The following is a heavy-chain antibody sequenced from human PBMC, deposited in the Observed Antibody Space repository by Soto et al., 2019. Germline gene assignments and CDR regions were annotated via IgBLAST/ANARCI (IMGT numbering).Heavy chain of an antibody. Sequence: QVQLQQWGAGLLKPSETLSLNCAVTGGSLSGYYWSWIRQPPGKGLEWIGEVKDGGHTNYSPSLRGRVTRSSDTSNQFSLRLNSVTAADRGVYYCARGQEGVVATHWDQGSLVTVSS. CDR3: ARGQEGVVATH. J-gene: IGHJ4*02. D-gene: IGHD5-12*01. CDR2: VKDGGHT. CDR1: GGSLSGYY. V-gene: IGHV4-34*01.